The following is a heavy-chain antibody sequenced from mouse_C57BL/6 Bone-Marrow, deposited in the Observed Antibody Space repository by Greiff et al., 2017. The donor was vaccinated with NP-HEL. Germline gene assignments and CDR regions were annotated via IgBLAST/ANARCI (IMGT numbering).Heavy chain of an antibody. D-gene: IGHD2-4*01. CDR3: ASRGDYYDYDGFAY. V-gene: IGHV1-52*01. CDR1: GYTFTSYW. Sequence: QVQLQQPGAELVRPGSSVKLSCKASGYTFTSYWMHWVKQRPIQGLEWIGNIDPSDSETHYNQKFKDKATLTVDKSSSTAYMQLSSLTSEDSAVYYCASRGDYYDYDGFAYWGQGTLVTVSA. CDR2: IDPSDSET. J-gene: IGHJ3*01.